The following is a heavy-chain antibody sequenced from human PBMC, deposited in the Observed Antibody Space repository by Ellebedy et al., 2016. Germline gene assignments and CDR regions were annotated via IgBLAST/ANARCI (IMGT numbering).Heavy chain of an antibody. CDR2: VYHTGSA. D-gene: IGHD2-15*01. CDR1: GVTMSRGGYS. Sequence: SETLSLTCAVSGVTMSRGGYSWSWIRHPPGTGLEWIGNVYHTGSAYYNESLRSRVSISVDGSKNHFSLDLRSVTAADTAVYYCARVDGYGYFDSWGQGVLVTVSS. J-gene: IGHJ4*02. CDR3: ARVDGYGYFDS. V-gene: IGHV4-30-2*01.